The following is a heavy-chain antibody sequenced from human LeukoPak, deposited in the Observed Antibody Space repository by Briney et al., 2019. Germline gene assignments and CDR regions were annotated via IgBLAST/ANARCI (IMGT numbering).Heavy chain of an antibody. D-gene: IGHD2-21*02. V-gene: IGHV3-66*01. CDR2: IYSGGST. J-gene: IGHJ6*02. Sequence: GGSLRLSCAASGFTVSSNYMSWVRQAPGKGLERVSVIYSGGSTYYADSVKGRFTISRDNSKNTLYLQMNSLRAEDTAVYYCARGGGGDSPRINYYYYGMDVWGQGTTVTVSS. CDR1: GFTVSSNY. CDR3: ARGGGGDSPRINYYYYGMDV.